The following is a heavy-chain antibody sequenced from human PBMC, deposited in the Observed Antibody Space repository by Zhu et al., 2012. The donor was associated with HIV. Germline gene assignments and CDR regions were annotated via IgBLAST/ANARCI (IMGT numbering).Heavy chain of an antibody. J-gene: IGHJ4*02. CDR2: IYHSGST. CDR3: ARLGAMVTGKGPT. CDR1: GYSISSGYY. D-gene: IGHD5-18*01. Sequence: QVQLQESGPGLVKPSETLSLTCAVSGYSISSGYYWGWIRQPPGKGLEWIGSIYHSGSTYYNPSLKSRVTISVDTSKNQFSLKLSSVTAADTAVYYCARLGAMVTGKGPTWGQGNPGPPSP. V-gene: IGHV4-38-2*01.